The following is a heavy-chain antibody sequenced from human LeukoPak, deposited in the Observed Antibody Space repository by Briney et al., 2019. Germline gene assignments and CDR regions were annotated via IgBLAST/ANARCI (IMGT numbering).Heavy chain of an antibody. CDR1: GFTFSSYA. J-gene: IGHJ4*02. D-gene: IGHD6-13*01. CDR2: ISGSGGST. V-gene: IGHV3-23*01. CDR3: AKAYSSITWCFDY. Sequence: GGSLRLSCAASGFTFSSYAMSWVRQAPGKGLEWVSAISGSGGSTYYADSVKGRFTISRDNSKNTLYLQMNSLRAEDTAVYCCAKAYSSITWCFDYWGQGTLVAVSS.